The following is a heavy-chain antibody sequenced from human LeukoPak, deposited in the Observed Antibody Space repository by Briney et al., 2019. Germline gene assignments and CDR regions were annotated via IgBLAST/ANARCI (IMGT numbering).Heavy chain of an antibody. CDR1: GGSISGGTYY. D-gene: IGHD3-10*01. CDR3: ARDQTYSGSGIYTYFDY. V-gene: IGHV4-61*02. J-gene: IGHJ4*02. CDR2: IYTSGST. Sequence: SETLSLTCTVSGGSISGGTYYWSWIRQPAGKGLEWIGRIYTSGSTNYNPSLKSRVTISVDTSKNQFSLKLSSVTAADTAVYYCARDQTYSGSGIYTYFDYWGQGILVTVSS.